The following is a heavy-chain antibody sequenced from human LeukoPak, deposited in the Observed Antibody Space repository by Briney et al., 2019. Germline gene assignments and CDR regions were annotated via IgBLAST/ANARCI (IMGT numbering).Heavy chain of an antibody. D-gene: IGHD4-17*01. J-gene: IGHJ3*02. CDR2: IRGSGGRT. CDR3: AKDYGDYHGAFAI. CDR1: GFTFSSYA. V-gene: IGHV3-23*01. Sequence: QPGGSLRLSCVASGFTFSSYAMIWVRQAPGKGLEWVSGIRGSGGRTYYADSVKGRVTMSRDNSKNTLYLQMNSLRAEDTAVYYCAKDYGDYHGAFAIWGQGTLVTVSS.